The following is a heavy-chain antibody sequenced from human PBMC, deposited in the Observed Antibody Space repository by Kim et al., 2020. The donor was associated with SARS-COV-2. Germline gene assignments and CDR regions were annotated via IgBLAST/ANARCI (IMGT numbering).Heavy chain of an antibody. Sequence: TYYNTSLKSRVTISVDTSKNQFSVNLSSVTAADTAMYYCARDSVTSTTDYWGQGTLVTVSS. CDR3: ARDSVTSTTDY. J-gene: IGHJ4*02. D-gene: IGHD5-18*01. V-gene: IGHV4-39*07. CDR2: T.